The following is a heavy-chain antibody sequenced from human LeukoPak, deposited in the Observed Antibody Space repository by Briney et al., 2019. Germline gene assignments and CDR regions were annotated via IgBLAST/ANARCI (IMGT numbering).Heavy chain of an antibody. CDR1: GYTLTELS. V-gene: IGHV1-24*01. J-gene: IGHJ4*02. CDR2: FDPEDGET. CDR3: ARHDCSGGSCYPSGPFY. Sequence: ASVKVSCKVSGYTLTELSMHWVRQAPGKGLEWMGGFDPEDGETIYAQKFQGRVTMTEDTSTDTAYMELSSLRSEDTAVYYCARHDCSGGSCYPSGPFYWGRGTLVTVSS. D-gene: IGHD2-15*01.